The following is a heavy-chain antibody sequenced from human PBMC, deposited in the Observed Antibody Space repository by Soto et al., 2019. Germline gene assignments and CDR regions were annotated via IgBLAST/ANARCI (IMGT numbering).Heavy chain of an antibody. D-gene: IGHD3-3*01. CDR1: GGTFSSYA. J-gene: IGHJ5*02. Sequence: GASVKVSCKASGGTFSSYAISWVRQAPGQGLEWMGGIIPIFGTANYAQKFQGRVTITADKSTSTAYMELSSLRSEDTAVYYCARDRWSGYYSEWFDPWGQGTLVTVS. CDR3: ARDRWSGYYSEWFDP. CDR2: IIPIFGTA. V-gene: IGHV1-69*06.